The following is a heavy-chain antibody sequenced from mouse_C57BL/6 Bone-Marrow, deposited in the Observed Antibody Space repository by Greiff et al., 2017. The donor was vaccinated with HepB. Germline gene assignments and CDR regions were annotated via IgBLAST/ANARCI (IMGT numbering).Heavy chain of an antibody. CDR2: IWGDGST. J-gene: IGHJ4*01. CDR1: GFSLTSYG. D-gene: IGHD1-1*01. CDR3: AKIITTVVAKGDYAMDY. Sequence: VQRVESGPGLVAPSQSLSITCTVSGFSLTSYGVSWVRQPPGKGLEWLGVIWGDGSTNYHSALISRLSISKDNSKSQVFLKLNSLQTDDTATYYCAKIITTVVAKGDYAMDYWGQGTSVTVSS. V-gene: IGHV2-3*01.